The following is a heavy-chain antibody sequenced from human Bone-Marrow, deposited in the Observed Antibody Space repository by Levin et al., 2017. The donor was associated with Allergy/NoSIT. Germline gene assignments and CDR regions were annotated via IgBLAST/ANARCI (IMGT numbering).Heavy chain of an antibody. CDR1: GGSISSPDYY. J-gene: IGHJ6*02. V-gene: IGHV4-30-4*01. CDR2: VTYIGTT. D-gene: IGHD5-24*01. Sequence: SETLSLTCSVSGGSISSPDYYWSWIRQTPGKGLEWIGYVTYIGTTSYSPSLKSRLIISVAISKMQFSLKLASVIAAVTAVYSCARDRRRETLPTISRRSSSAFCGIDVWGQGTTVTVS. CDR3: ARDRRRETLPTISRRSSSAFCGIDV.